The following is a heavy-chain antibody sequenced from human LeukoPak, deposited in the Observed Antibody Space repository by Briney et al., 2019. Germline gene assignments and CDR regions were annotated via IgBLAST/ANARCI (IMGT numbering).Heavy chain of an antibody. CDR2: IYHSGST. D-gene: IGHD3-22*01. Sequence: SETLSLTCAVYGGSFSGYYWSWIRQPPGKGLEWIGYIYHSGSTYYNPSLKSRVTISVDRSKNQFSLKLSSVTAADTAVYYCARGWYYYDSSGAFDIWGQGTMVTVSS. V-gene: IGHV4-34*01. CDR1: GGSFSGYY. CDR3: ARGWYYYDSSGAFDI. J-gene: IGHJ3*02.